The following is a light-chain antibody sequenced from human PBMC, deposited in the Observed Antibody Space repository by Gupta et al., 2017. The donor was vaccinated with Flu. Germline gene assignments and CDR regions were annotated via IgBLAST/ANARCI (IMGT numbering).Light chain of an antibody. CDR1: SNDVGGYNY. CDR3: SSKRSSSTLAI. Sequence: QSALTQPASVSGSPGQSITISCNGTSNDVGGYNYVSWYQQHPGKAPKLMIYEVSDRPSGVSNRFSGSKSGNTASLTISGLQADDEAYYYCSSKRSSSTLAIFGGGTRLTVL. V-gene: IGLV2-14*01. J-gene: IGLJ2*01. CDR2: EVS.